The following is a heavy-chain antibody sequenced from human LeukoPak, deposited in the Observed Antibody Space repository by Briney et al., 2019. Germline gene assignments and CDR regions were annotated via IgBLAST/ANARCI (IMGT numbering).Heavy chain of an antibody. V-gene: IGHV3-21*01. D-gene: IGHD6-19*01. CDR2: ISSGSDHI. CDR3: ARALIAVANWFDS. Sequence: GGSLRLSCVASGFTFSSHSMNWVRQAPGKGLEWVASISSGSDHIYYADSVKGRFTISRDNARNSLYLQMDSLRAEDTAVYYCARALIAVANWFDSWGQGTLVTVSS. CDR1: GFTFSSHS. J-gene: IGHJ5*01.